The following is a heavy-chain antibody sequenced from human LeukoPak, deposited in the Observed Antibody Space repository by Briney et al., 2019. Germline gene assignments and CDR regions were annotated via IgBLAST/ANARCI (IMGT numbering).Heavy chain of an antibody. CDR2: IFHTGTT. CDR1: GGSISTYY. Sequence: PSETLSLTCTVSGGSISTYYWSWLRQPPGKGLECLGFIFHTGTTNYNPSLKSRVTISVDTSKNQFSLKLSAVDAAVSSIYYCARTYCGTNACPFDYWGQGNLVTVSS. V-gene: IGHV4-59*08. D-gene: IGHD2-21*01. CDR3: ARTYCGTNACPFDY. J-gene: IGHJ4*02.